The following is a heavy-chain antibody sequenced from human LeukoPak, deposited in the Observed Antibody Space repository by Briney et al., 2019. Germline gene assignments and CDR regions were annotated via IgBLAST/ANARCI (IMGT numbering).Heavy chain of an antibody. CDR2: ISSNGGST. Sequence: GGSLRLSCAASGFTFSSYAMHWVRQAPGKGLEYVSAISSNGGSTYYANSVKGRFTISRDNSKNTLYLQMGSLRAEDTAVYYCARYGDSSDYYSADAFDVWGQGTMVTVSS. J-gene: IGHJ3*01. D-gene: IGHD3-22*01. V-gene: IGHV3-64*01. CDR3: ARYGDSSDYYSADAFDV. CDR1: GFTFSSYA.